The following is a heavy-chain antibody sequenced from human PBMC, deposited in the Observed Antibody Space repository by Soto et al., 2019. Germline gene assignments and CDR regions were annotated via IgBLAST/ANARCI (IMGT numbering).Heavy chain of an antibody. Sequence: ASVKVSCKASGYSFTSLHLNWVRQATGQGLEWIGWMNPHSGDTGFAQRFQGRVTMTRNTSINTAYMELRSLRSQDTAVYYCARGSPGPVDQWGPGT. V-gene: IGHV1-8*01. CDR1: GYSFTSLH. D-gene: IGHD6-19*01. CDR3: ARGSPGPVDQ. CDR2: MNPHSGDT. J-gene: IGHJ4*02.